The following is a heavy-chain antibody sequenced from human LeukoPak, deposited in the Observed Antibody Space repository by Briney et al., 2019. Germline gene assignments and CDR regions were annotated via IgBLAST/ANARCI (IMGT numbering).Heavy chain of an antibody. CDR1: GGSFSGYY. V-gene: IGHV4-34*01. J-gene: IGHJ4*02. D-gene: IGHD2/OR15-2a*01. Sequence: PSETLSLTCAVYGGSFSGYYWSWIRQPPGKGLEWIGEINHSGSTNYNPSLNSRVTISVDTSKNQFSLKLSSVTAADTAVYYCARGRGYNSFDYWGQGTLVTVSS. CDR2: INHSGST. CDR3: ARGRGYNSFDY.